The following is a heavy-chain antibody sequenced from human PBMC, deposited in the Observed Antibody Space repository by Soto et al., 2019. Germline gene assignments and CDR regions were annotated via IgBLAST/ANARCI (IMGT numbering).Heavy chain of an antibody. V-gene: IGHV3-33*06. J-gene: IGHJ4*02. Sequence: QVQLEESGGGVVQPGGSLRLSCAASGLIFRTYAMHWVRQAPGKGLEWVAVIWSDGSEKYYADSVKGGFTISRDNSNNTLRLLRSSLRAEDTAVYYCAKEGIAAAGPLDSWGPGTLVTVSS. CDR3: AKEGIAAAGPLDS. D-gene: IGHD6-13*01. CDR2: IWSDGSEK. CDR1: GLIFRTYA.